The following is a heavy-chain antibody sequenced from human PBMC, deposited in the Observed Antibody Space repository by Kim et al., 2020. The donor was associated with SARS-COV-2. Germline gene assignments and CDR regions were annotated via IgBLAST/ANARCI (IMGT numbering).Heavy chain of an antibody. D-gene: IGHD1-26*01. V-gene: IGHV3-74*01. J-gene: IGHJ4*02. CDR1: GFTFSTYW. Sequence: GGSLRLSCAASGFTFSTYWMHWVRQAPGKGLVWVSRINTDGSTTNYADSVKGRFTISRDNAKNTLYLEMNSLRAEDTAVYYCVRDAGRGGAYWGQGTLVTVSS. CDR2: INTDGSTT. CDR3: VRDAGRGGAY.